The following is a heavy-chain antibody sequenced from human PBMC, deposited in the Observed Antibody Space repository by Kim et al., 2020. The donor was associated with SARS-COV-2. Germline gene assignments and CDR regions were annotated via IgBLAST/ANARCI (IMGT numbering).Heavy chain of an antibody. D-gene: IGHD3-10*01. Sequence: PGRGMGWVAVIWYGESNKNYADSVKGRFTISRDNSKNTLYLQMNSLRAEDTAVYYCAREDVITMVRGVPPLDYWGQGTLVTVSS. V-gene: IGHV3-33*01. CDR3: AREDVITMVRGVPPLDY. CDR2: IWYGESNK. J-gene: IGHJ4*02.